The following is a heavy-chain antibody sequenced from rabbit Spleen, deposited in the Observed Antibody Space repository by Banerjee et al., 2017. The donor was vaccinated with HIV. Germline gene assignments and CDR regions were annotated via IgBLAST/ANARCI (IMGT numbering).Heavy chain of an antibody. V-gene: IGHV1S40*01. J-gene: IGHJ3*01. CDR1: GGSFNDKDV. D-gene: IGHD1-1*01. Sequence: QSLEESGGGLVKPGGTPTLTCTASGGSFNDKDVMCWVGQAPGKGLEWIACIDTGNSGFTYFASWAKGRFTISKTSSTTVTLQMTSLTAADTATYFCARPDFTGGAVSIGYTRLDLWGQGTLVTVS. CDR3: ARPDFTGGAVSIGYTRLDL. CDR2: IDTGNSGFT.